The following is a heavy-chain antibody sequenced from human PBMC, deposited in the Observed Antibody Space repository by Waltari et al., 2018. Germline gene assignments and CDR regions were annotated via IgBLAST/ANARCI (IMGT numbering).Heavy chain of an antibody. CDR1: GYNIARNV. Sequence: QAPLVQSGTEVEEHAALVKVHWNAYGYNIARNVIQCVLQSTGKGLDWMGWMNPNSGNSGYAQKFQGRVTFARNTSMSTAYLELSSLRSEDTAVYYCARGPSPKGRISADIRRSYYTDYWGQGTLVTVSS. D-gene: IGHD3-3*01. V-gene: IGHV1-8*03. J-gene: IGHJ4*02. CDR3: ARGPSPKGRISADIRRSYYTDY. CDR2: MNPNSGNS.